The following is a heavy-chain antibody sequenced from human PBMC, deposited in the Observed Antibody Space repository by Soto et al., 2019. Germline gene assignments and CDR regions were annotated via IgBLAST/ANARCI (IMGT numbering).Heavy chain of an antibody. CDR3: ARGGDGYNYVIDY. V-gene: IGHV4-30-2*01. Sequence: PSETLSLTCAVSGGSISSGGYSWSWIRQPPGKGLEWIGYIYHSGSTYYNPSLKSRVTISVDRSKNQFSLKLSSVTAADTAVYYCARGGDGYNYVIDYWGQGTLVTSPQ. J-gene: IGHJ4*02. CDR1: GGSISSGGYS. D-gene: IGHD5-12*01. CDR2: IYHSGST.